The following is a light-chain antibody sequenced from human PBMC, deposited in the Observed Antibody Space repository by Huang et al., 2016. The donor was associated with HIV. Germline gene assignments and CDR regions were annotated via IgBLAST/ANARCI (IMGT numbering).Light chain of an antibody. CDR1: QSLSNNY. CDR2: AAS. J-gene: IGKJ2*01. Sequence: EIVLTQSPGTLSLSPGERATRSCRASQSLSNNYLAWYQQKPGQAPRLLTFAASSRATGIPDRFSGSGSGTDFTLTISRLEPEDFAVYYCQQYATSPRTFGQGTKLEIK. CDR3: QQYATSPRT. V-gene: IGKV3-20*01.